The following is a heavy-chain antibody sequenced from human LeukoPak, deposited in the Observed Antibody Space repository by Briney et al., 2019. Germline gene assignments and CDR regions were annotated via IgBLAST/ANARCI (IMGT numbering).Heavy chain of an antibody. J-gene: IGHJ3*02. Sequence: SVKVSCKASGGTFSSYAISWVRQAPGQGLEWMGGIIPIFGTANYAQKFQGRVTITADKSTSTAYMELSSLRSEDTAVYYCASTKTGYSSSWSPDDAFDIWGQGTMVTVSS. CDR2: IIPIFGTA. D-gene: IGHD6-13*01. CDR3: ASTKTGYSSSWSPDDAFDI. V-gene: IGHV1-69*06. CDR1: GGTFSSYA.